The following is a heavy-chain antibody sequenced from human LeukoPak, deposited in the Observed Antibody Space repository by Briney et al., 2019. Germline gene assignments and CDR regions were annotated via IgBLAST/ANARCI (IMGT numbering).Heavy chain of an antibody. CDR3: ARDRVEMATITGGFDY. D-gene: IGHD5-24*01. Sequence: GGSLRLSCAASGFTFSSYSMNWVRQAPGKGLEWVSSISSSSSYIYYADSVKGQFTISRDNAKNSLYLQMNSLRAEDTAVYYCARDRVEMATITGGFDYWGQGTLVTVSS. CDR1: GFTFSSYS. CDR2: ISSSSSYI. J-gene: IGHJ4*02. V-gene: IGHV3-21*01.